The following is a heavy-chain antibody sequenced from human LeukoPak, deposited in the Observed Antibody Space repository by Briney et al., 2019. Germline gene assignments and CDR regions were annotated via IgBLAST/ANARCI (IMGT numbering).Heavy chain of an antibody. V-gene: IGHV3-7*01. CDR2: IKQDGSER. Sequence: PGGSLRLSCAASGFTFSSYWMSWVSQAPGKGLEWVDNIKQDGSERYYVDSVKGRFTISRDNAKNSLYLQMNSLRAEDTYVYYCARGYCSGGHCYAFDYWGQGTLVTVSS. CDR1: GFTFSSYW. CDR3: ARGYCSGGHCYAFDY. J-gene: IGHJ4*02. D-gene: IGHD2-15*01.